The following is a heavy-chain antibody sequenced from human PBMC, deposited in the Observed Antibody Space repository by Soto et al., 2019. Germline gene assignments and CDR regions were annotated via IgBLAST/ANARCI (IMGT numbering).Heavy chain of an antibody. V-gene: IGHV4-39*01. Sequence: SETLCLTCTVSGGSISSSSYYWGWIRQPPGKGLEWIGSIYYSGSTYYNPSLKSRVTISVDTSKNQFSLKLSSVTAADTAVYYCARKAAAGGHLDYWGQGTLVTVSS. D-gene: IGHD6-13*01. CDR3: ARKAAAGGHLDY. CDR1: GGSISSSSYY. CDR2: IYYSGST. J-gene: IGHJ4*02.